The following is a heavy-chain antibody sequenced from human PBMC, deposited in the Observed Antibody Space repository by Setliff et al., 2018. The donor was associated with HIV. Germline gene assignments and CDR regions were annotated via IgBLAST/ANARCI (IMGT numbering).Heavy chain of an antibody. CDR1: GGTFSRNP. V-gene: IGHV1-69*13. D-gene: IGHD5-12*01. J-gene: IGHJ6*03. Sequence: GASVKVSCKASGGTFSRNPISWVRQAPGQGLEWMGGITPIFGTTKYAQKFQGRVTITADESRTTAYLDLNSLRSEDTAVYYCATAVEMATIGYYYYYMGVWGKGTTVTVSS. CDR2: ITPIFGTT. CDR3: ATAVEMATIGYYYYYMGV.